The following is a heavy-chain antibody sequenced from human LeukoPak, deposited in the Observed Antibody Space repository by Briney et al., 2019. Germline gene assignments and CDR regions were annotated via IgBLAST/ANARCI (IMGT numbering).Heavy chain of an antibody. CDR3: ADYGISGVRNNFY. CDR2: ISVASNT. Sequence: GGSLRLSCAASGLAFSSYAMSWVRQAPGKGLEWVSTISVASNTFYADSVKGRFTISRDNSRNTVYLQMTSLRADDTAVYYCADYGISGVRNNFYWGQGTLVTVSS. J-gene: IGHJ4*02. CDR1: GLAFSSYA. V-gene: IGHV3-23*01. D-gene: IGHD3-9*01.